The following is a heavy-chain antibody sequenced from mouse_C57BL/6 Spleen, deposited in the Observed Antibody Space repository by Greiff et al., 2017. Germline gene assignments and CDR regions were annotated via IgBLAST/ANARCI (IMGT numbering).Heavy chain of an antibody. D-gene: IGHD1-1*01. CDR2: IYPRSGNT. CDR1: GYTFTSYG. CDR3: ARSGTTVVAPYARDY. V-gene: IGHV1-81*01. Sequence: QVQLQESGAELARPGASVKLSCKASGYTFTSYGISWVKQRTGQGLEWIGEIYPRSGNTYYNEKFKGKATLTADKSSSTASMELRSLTSEDSAVYFCARSGTTVVAPYARDYWGQGTSVTVSS. J-gene: IGHJ4*01.